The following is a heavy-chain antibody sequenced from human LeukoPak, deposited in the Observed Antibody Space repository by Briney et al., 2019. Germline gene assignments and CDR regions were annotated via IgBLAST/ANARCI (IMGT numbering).Heavy chain of an antibody. Sequence: PSVTLSLTCTFSVDSGNNFYYNWVRQPAGTGLEWIGRIFSRGIPNYNPSLKRRVNMSVDTSKNQFALKLTSVTAADSAVYYCARGREYGDFFDSWGHGTLVTVSS. CDR1: VDSGNNFY. J-gene: IGHJ4*01. CDR3: ARGREYGDFFDS. CDR2: IFSRGIP. V-gene: IGHV4-4*07. D-gene: IGHD4-17*01.